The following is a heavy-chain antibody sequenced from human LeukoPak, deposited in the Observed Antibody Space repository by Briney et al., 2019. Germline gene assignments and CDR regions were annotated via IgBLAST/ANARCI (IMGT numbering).Heavy chain of an antibody. CDR2: ISYDGSNK. CDR3: ARDDVLYYDSSGYGH. CDR1: GFTFSRYA. D-gene: IGHD3-22*01. V-gene: IGHV3-30*01. J-gene: IGHJ4*02. Sequence: PGGSLRLSCAASGFTFSRYAMHWVRQAPGKGLEWVAVISYDGSNKYYADSVKGRFTISRDNSKNTLYLQMNSLRAEDTAVYYCARDDVLYYDSSGYGHWGQGTLVTVSS.